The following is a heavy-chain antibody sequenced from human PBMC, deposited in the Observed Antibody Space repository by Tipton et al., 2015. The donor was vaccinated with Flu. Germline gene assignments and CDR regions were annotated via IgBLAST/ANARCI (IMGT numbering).Heavy chain of an antibody. V-gene: IGHV4-39*07. D-gene: IGHD3-9*01. J-gene: IGHJ5*02. CDR2: IYYSGTT. Sequence: GEALSTSTLYWGWTRQPPGKGLEWIGSIYYSGTTYYNPSLKSRVTISVDLSKNQFSLRLTSVTAADTAVYYCAREGNIRYFDWIPSNWFDPWGPGTPVAVSS. CDR3: AREGNIRYFDWIPSNWFDP. CDR1: GEALSTSTLY.